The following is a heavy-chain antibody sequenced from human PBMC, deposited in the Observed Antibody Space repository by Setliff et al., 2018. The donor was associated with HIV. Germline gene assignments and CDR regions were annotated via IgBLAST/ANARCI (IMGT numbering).Heavy chain of an antibody. CDR3: ARSAYCGGDCYSFWDY. CDR1: GYTFSSYA. D-gene: IGHD2-21*01. V-gene: IGHV1-3*01. CDR2: INAGNGNT. Sequence: ASVKVSCKASGYTFSSYAMHWVRQAPGQRLEWMGWINAGNGNTKYSQKFQGRVTITRETSASIAYMELSSLRSEDTAVYYCARSAYCGGDCYSFWDYWGQGTLVTSPQ. J-gene: IGHJ4*02.